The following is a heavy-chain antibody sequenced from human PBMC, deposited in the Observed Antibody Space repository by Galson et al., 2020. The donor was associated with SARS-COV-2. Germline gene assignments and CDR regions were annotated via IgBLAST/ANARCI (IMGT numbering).Heavy chain of an antibody. V-gene: IGHV4-59*01. CDR2: SFYSGSA. D-gene: IGHD3-10*01. CDR1: GGSISDYY. J-gene: IGHJ5*02. Sequence: PSETLSLTCTVSGGSISDYYWSWIRQSPGKGLEWIGYSFYSGSAHYNPSLKSRVTLSVDTSKNQLSLRLTSVTAADTAVYYCAREGARVGSDYGSGSYDNWFDPWGQGTLVTVSS. CDR3: AREGARVGSDYGSGSYDNWFDP.